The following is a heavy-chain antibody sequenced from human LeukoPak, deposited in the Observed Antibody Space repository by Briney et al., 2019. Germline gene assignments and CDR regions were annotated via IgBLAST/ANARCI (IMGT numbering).Heavy chain of an antibody. D-gene: IGHD3-9*01. CDR1: GFTFSSYS. V-gene: IGHV3-48*01. CDR3: AKDHGMRYFDWNPIDH. CDR2: ISSSSSTI. J-gene: IGHJ5*02. Sequence: PGGSLRLSCAASGFTFSSYSMNWVRQAPGKGLEWVSYISSSSSTIYYADSVKGRFTISRDNSKNTLYLQMNSLRAEDTAVYYCAKDHGMRYFDWNPIDHWGQGTLVTVSS.